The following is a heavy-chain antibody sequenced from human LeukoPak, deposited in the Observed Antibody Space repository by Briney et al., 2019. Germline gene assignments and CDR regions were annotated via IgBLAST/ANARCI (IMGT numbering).Heavy chain of an antibody. CDR2: ISSGGRTI. Sequence: KSGGSLRLSCAASGFTFSDYYMSWIRQAPGKGLEWVSYISSGGRTIYYADSVKGRFTMSRDNAKNSLYLQMNSLRVEDTAVYYCAKVAKYYYGSETYYFFEHWGQGTPVTASS. J-gene: IGHJ4*02. D-gene: IGHD3-10*01. CDR3: AKVAKYYYGSETYYFFEH. V-gene: IGHV3-11*04. CDR1: GFTFSDYY.